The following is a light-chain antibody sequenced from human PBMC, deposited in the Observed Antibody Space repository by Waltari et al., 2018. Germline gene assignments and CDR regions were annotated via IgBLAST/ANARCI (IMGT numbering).Light chain of an antibody. CDR2: DAS. V-gene: IGKV3-20*01. CDR1: QTVRSGY. J-gene: IGKJ1*01. Sequence: EIVLTQSPGTLSLSAGERATLSCRASQTVRSGYLAWYQQNPGQAPRLLIYDASGRATGIPDRFSGSGSGTDFTLTVSGLESEDSAVYFCQQYGTLPWTFGQGTKVEIK. CDR3: QQYGTLPWT.